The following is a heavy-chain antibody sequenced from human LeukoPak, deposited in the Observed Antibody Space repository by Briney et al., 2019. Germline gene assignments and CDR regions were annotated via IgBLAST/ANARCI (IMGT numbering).Heavy chain of an antibody. CDR1: GGSFSGYY. CDR3: ARTFRNYGQSNHFDS. Sequence: SETLSLTCAVYGGSFSGYYWSWIRQPPGKGLEWIGEINHSGSTNYNPSLKSRVTISVDTSKNQFSLKLSSVTAADTAVYYCARTFRNYGQSNHFDSWGQGTLVTVSS. V-gene: IGHV4-34*01. D-gene: IGHD1-7*01. CDR2: INHSGST. J-gene: IGHJ4*02.